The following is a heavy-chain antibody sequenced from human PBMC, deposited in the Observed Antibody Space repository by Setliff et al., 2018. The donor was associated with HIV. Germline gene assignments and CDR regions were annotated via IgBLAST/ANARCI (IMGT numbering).Heavy chain of an antibody. D-gene: IGHD2-15*01. CDR3: ARGPEEGDCSGGSCYGNFDP. CDR1: GGTFNTYV. Sequence: SVKVSCKASGGTFNTYVISWLRQAPGQGLEWMGGIIPILGEANYAQKFQGRLTITADKSTNTAYMELSSLKSDDTAVYYCARGPEEGDCSGGSCYGNFDPWGQGTLVTVSS. J-gene: IGHJ5*02. V-gene: IGHV1-69*10. CDR2: IIPILGEA.